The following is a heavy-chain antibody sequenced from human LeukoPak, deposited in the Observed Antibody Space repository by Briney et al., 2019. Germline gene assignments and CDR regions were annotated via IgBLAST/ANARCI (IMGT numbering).Heavy chain of an antibody. J-gene: IGHJ4*02. D-gene: IGHD5-12*01. V-gene: IGHV3-74*01. CDR2: INSDGSST. CDR3: ARVEESGHGRPADY. CDR1: GFTFSSYW. Sequence: GGSLRLSCAASGFTFSSYWMHWVRQAPGKGLVWVSRINSDGSSTSYADSVKGRFTISRDNAKNTLYLRMNSLRAEDTAVYYCARVEESGHGRPADYWGQGTLVTVSS.